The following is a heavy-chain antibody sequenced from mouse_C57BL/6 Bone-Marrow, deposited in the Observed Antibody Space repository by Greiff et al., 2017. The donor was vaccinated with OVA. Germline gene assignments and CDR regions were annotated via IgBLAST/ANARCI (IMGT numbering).Heavy chain of an antibody. CDR3: ARGSFDGNYVFAY. J-gene: IGHJ3*01. D-gene: IGHD2-1*01. Sequence: VQLKESGPELVKPGASVKIPCKASGYTFTDYNMDWVKQSHGKSLEWIGDINPNNGGTIYNQKFKGKATLTVDKSSSTAYMELRSLTSEDTAVYYCARGSFDGNYVFAYWGQGTLVTVSA. CDR1: GYTFTDYN. V-gene: IGHV1-18*01. CDR2: INPNNGGT.